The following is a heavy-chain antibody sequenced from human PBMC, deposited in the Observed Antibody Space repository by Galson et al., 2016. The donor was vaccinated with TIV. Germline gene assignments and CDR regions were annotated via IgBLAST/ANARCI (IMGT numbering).Heavy chain of an antibody. CDR3: AKDLSVAYGQSPPFFEY. CDR2: SVPVFGPP. V-gene: IGHV1-69*05. CDR1: GGALTTYP. J-gene: IGHJ4*02. Sequence: SVKVSCKASGGALTTYPISWLRQAPGLGLEWMGRSVPVFGPPKYSPRFQGRVAISRDESASTVYMELTSLTSEDTAIYYCAKDLSVAYGQSPPFFEYWGQGTLVSVSS. D-gene: IGHD3-16*01.